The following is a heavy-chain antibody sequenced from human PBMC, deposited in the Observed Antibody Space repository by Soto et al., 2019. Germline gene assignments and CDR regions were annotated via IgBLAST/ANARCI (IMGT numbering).Heavy chain of an antibody. CDR3: TIGSWSGEVFDI. CDR1: GGTFKTYS. Sequence: QVQLVQSGAEVKQPGSSVKVSCKDSGGTFKTYSMFWVRQATGQGLEWMGRIIPMLGVRNYAQRFQDRVTITADKSTATVHMELSSLRSEDTALYYCTIGSWSGEVFDIWCQGTMVTVSS. V-gene: IGHV1-69*02. D-gene: IGHD2-21*01. CDR2: IIPMLGVR. J-gene: IGHJ3*02.